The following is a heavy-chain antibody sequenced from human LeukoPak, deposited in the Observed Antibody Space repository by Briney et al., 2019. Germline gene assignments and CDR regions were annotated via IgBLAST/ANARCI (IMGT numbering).Heavy chain of an antibody. CDR3: AKLGPPEMATIDYYYYGMDV. D-gene: IGHD5-24*01. J-gene: IGHJ6*02. CDR2: ISYDGSNK. V-gene: IGHV3-30*18. Sequence: GGSLRLSCAASGFTFSSYDMSWVRQAPGKGLEWVAVISYDGSNKYYADSVKGRFTISRDNSKNTLYLQMNSLRAEDTAVYYCAKLGPPEMATIDYYYYGMDVWGQGTTVTVSS. CDR1: GFTFSSYD.